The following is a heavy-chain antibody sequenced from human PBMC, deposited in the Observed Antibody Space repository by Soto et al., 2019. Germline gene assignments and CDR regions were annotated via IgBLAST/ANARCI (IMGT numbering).Heavy chain of an antibody. CDR2: ISGSGGST. CDR3: AKGSNYYDSSGYYWGVFDY. J-gene: IGHJ4*02. Sequence: GGSLRLSCAASGFTFSSYAMSWVRQAPGKGLEWVSAISGSGGSTYYADSVKGRFTISRDNSKNTLYLQMNSLRAEDTAVYYCAKGSNYYDSSGYYWGVFDYWGQGTLVTVSS. V-gene: IGHV3-23*01. CDR1: GFTFSSYA. D-gene: IGHD3-22*01.